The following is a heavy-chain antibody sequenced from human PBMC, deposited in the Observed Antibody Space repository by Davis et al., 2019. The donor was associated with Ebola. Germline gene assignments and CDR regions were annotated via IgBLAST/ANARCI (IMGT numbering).Heavy chain of an antibody. J-gene: IGHJ6*02. V-gene: IGHV3-23*01. CDR3: AKDQDRSSWADYYYGMDV. D-gene: IGHD6-13*01. CDR2: ISGSGGST. CDR1: GFTFSSYA. Sequence: GESLKISCAASGFTFSSYAMSWVRQAPGKGLEWVSAISGSGGSTYYADSVKGRFTISRDNSKNTLYLQMNSLRAEDTAVYYCAKDQDRSSWADYYYGMDVWGQGTTVTVSS.